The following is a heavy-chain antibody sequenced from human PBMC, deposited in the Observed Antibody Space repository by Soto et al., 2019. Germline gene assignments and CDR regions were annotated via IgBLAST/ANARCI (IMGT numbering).Heavy chain of an antibody. CDR2: IYSSGST. CDR1: GDSVSSYNYY. V-gene: IGHV4-61*01. CDR3: TRDARYNAVSYSAT. J-gene: IGHJ5*02. D-gene: IGHD1-20*01. Sequence: SETLSLTCSVSGDSVSSYNYYLSWIRQSPGKGLEWIGYIYSSGSTNYNPSLKSRVTISVDTSKNQFSLQMSSLKTEDTAVYYCTRDARYNAVSYSATWGQGTLVTVSS.